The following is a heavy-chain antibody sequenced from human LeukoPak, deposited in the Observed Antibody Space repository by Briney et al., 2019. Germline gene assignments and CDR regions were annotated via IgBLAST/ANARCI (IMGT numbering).Heavy chain of an antibody. CDR1: GYTFTRYY. CDR2: INPNDRST. CDR3: ARSIYCSGGSCYLEGDY. V-gene: IGHV1-46*01. D-gene: IGHD2-15*01. Sequence: GASMKVSCKASGYTFTRYYIHWVRQAPGQGLEWMGIINPNDRSTSYAQKFQGRVTMTRDTSTSTVYMELSSLRSEDTAVYYCARSIYCSGGSCYLEGDYWGQGTLVTVSS. J-gene: IGHJ4*02.